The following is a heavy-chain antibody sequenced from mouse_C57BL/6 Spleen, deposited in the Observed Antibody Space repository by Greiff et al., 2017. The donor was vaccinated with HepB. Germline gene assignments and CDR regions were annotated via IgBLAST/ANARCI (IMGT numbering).Heavy chain of an antibody. CDR1: GYTFTSYW. CDR3: ARNYSSNYAWFAY. Sequence: QVQLQQPGAELVMPGASVKLSCKASGYTFTSYWMHWVKQRPGQGLEWIGEIDPSDSYTNYNQKFKGKSTLTVDKSSSTAYMQLSSLTSEDSAVYYCARNYSSNYAWFAYWGPGTLVTVSA. V-gene: IGHV1-69*01. J-gene: IGHJ3*01. D-gene: IGHD2-5*01. CDR2: IDPSDSYT.